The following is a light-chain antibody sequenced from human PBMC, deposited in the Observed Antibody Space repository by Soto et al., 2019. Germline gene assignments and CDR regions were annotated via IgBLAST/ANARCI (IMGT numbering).Light chain of an antibody. J-gene: IGLJ1*01. V-gene: IGLV2-14*01. CDR1: SSDVGGYNY. CDR3: SSYTSSSTDV. CDR2: EVS. Sequence: VLAQPASLSWSPGQSITISCTVTSSDVGGYNYVSWYQQHPGKAPKLMIYEVSNRPSGVSNRFSGSKSGNTASLTISGLQAEDEADYYCSSYTSSSTDVFGTGTKVTVL.